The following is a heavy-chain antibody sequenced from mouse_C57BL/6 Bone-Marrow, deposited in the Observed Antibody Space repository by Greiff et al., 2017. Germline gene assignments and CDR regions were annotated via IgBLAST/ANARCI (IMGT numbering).Heavy chain of an antibody. CDR1: GYTFTDYY. J-gene: IGHJ2*01. D-gene: IGHD2-12*01. CDR3: ARSRLYPIDY. V-gene: IGHV1-26*01. CDR2: INPNNGGT. Sequence: VQLQQSGPELVKPGASVKISCKASGYTFTDYYMNWVKQSHGKSLEWIGDINPNNGGTSYNQKFKGKATLTVDKSSSTAYMELRSLTSEDSAVYYCARSRLYPIDYWGQGTTLTVSS.